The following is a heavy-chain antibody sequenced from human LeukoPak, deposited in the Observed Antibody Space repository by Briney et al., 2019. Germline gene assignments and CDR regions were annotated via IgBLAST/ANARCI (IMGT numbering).Heavy chain of an antibody. CDR3: ALPNEADDY. CDR2: IWYDGSNK. J-gene: IGHJ4*02. CDR1: GFTFSSYG. D-gene: IGHD2-8*01. V-gene: IGHV3-33*03. Sequence: GGSLRLSCAASGFTFSSYGMHWVRQAPGKGLEWVAVIWYDGSNKYYADSVKGRFTISRDNSKKTVYLQMNSLRAEDTAVYYCALPNEADDYWGQGTMVTVSS.